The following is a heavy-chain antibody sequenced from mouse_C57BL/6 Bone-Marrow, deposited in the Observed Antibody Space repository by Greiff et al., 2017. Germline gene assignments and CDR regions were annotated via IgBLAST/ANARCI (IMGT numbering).Heavy chain of an antibody. V-gene: IGHV1-55*01. D-gene: IGHD1-1*01. J-gene: IGHJ2*01. CDR2: IYPGSGST. CDR1: GYTFTSYW. Sequence: QVQLQQSGAELVKPGASVKMSCKASGYTFTSYWITWVKQRPGQGLEWIGDIYPGSGSTNYNEKFKSKATLTVDTSSSTAYMQLSSLTSEDSAVYYCARERDYGSSLYYFDYWGQGTTLTVSS. CDR3: ARERDYGSSLYYFDY.